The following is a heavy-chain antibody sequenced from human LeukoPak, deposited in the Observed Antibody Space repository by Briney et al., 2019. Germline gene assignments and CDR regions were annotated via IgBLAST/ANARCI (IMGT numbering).Heavy chain of an antibody. D-gene: IGHD6-19*01. CDR2: IYHSGST. V-gene: IGHV4-4*02. Sequence: SETLSLTCAVSGGSISSSNWWSWVRQPPGKGLEWIGEIYHSGSTNYNPSLKSRVTISVDKSKNQFSLKLSSVTAADTAVYYCARVYSSGWKKRYFDYWGQGTLVTVSS. CDR3: ARVYSSGWKKRYFDY. J-gene: IGHJ4*02. CDR1: GGSISSSNW.